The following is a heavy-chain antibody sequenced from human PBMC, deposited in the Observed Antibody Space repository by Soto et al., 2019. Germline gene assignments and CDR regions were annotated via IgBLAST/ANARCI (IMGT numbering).Heavy chain of an antibody. V-gene: IGHV2-70*11. CDR2: IDWDDDK. CDR3: ARIPRYSYGMGDYYYGMDV. Sequence: SGPTLVNPTQTLTLTCTFSGFSLSTSGMCVSWIRQPPGKALEWLARIDWDDDKYYSTSLKTRLTISKDTSKNQVVLTMTNMDPVDTATYYCARIPRYSYGMGDYYYGMDVWGQGITVTVS. CDR1: GFSLSTSGMC. D-gene: IGHD5-18*01. J-gene: IGHJ6*02.